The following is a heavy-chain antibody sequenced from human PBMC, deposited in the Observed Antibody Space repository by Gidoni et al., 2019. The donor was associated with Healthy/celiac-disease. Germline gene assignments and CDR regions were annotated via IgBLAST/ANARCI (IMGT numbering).Heavy chain of an antibody. Sequence: QVQLVQSGAEVKQPGSSVKVSCKASGGTFSRYAISWVRQPPGQGLEWMGGIIPIFGTANYAQKFQGRVTITADESTSTSYMELSSLRSEDTAVYYCVFMVRGRLAIEPTYYFDYWGQGTLVTVSS. D-gene: IGHD3-10*01. V-gene: IGHV1-69*01. J-gene: IGHJ4*02. CDR3: VFMVRGRLAIEPTYYFDY. CDR1: GGTFSRYA. CDR2: IIPIFGTA.